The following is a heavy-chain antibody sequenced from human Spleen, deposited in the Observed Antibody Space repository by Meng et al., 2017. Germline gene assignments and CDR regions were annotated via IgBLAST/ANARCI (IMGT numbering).Heavy chain of an antibody. V-gene: IGHV3-21*01. D-gene: IGHD1-26*01. CDR3: ARIGGSYPSYFDF. Sequence: EVQLVESGGGLVQPGGSLRLSCAASGFTFSSYSMNWVRQAPGKGLEWVSSISVSSGFIYYADSVKGRFTISRDNAKNSLYLQMNSLRAEDTAVYYCARIGGSYPSYFDFWGQGTLVTVSS. J-gene: IGHJ4*02. CDR2: ISVSSGFI. CDR1: GFTFSSYS.